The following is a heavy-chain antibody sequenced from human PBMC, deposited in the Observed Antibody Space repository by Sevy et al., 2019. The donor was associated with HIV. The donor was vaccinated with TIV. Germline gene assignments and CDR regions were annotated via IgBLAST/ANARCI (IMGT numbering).Heavy chain of an antibody. CDR1: GFTFSSYA. J-gene: IGHJ4*02. D-gene: IGHD2-15*01. V-gene: IGHV3-30*04. CDR3: ARDVLGYCSGGSCSTSGFDY. Sequence: GGSLRLSCAASGFTFSSYAMHWVRQAPGKGLEWVAVISYDGSNKYYADSVKGRFTISRDNSKNTLYLQMNSLRAEDTAVYYCARDVLGYCSGGSCSTSGFDYWGQGTLVTVSS. CDR2: ISYDGSNK.